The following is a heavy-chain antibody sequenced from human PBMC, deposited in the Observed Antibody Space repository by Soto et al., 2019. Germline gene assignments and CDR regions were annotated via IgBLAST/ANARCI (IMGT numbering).Heavy chain of an antibody. CDR2: IHYRGTT. CDR3: AGIVLFEAAQFAY. CDR1: GGSISSRGY. J-gene: IGHJ4*02. D-gene: IGHD2-15*01. V-gene: IGHV4-31*03. Sequence: QVQLQESGPGLVKPSQTLSLTCTVSGGSISSRGYWSWIRQHPGKGLEWIGYIHYRGTTYYNPSLRSRVTISVDTSKNQFSLKLSSVTAADTAMYYCAGIVLFEAAQFAYWGQGTLVTVSS.